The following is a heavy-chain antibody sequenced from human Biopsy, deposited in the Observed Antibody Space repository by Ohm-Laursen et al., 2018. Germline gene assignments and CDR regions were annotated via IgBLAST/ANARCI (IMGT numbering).Heavy chain of an antibody. CDR1: GGSIGSFF. CDR2: IYYSGST. CDR3: ARVGVGAPSIDYFDS. Sequence: TLSLTCTVSGGSIGSFFWSWIRQPPGKGLEWIGYIYYSGSTNYNLSLKSRVTISVDRSKNHFSLELSSVTAADTAVYYCARVGVGAPSIDYFDSWGQGALVTVSS. V-gene: IGHV4-59*01. D-gene: IGHD1-26*01. J-gene: IGHJ4*02.